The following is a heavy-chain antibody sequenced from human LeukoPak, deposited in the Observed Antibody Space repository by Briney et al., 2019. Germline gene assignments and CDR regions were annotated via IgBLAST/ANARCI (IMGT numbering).Heavy chain of an antibody. CDR1: GGSISSGDYY. V-gene: IGHV4-30-4*08. CDR2: IYYSGST. Sequence: PSQTLSLTCTVSGGSISSGDYYWSWIRQPPGKGLEWIGYIYYSGSTYYNPSLKSRVTISVDTSKNQFSLKLSSVTAADTAVYYCAVGHYYHSSGYLFDSWGQGTLVTVSS. CDR3: AVGHYYHSSGYLFDS. J-gene: IGHJ4*02. D-gene: IGHD3-22*01.